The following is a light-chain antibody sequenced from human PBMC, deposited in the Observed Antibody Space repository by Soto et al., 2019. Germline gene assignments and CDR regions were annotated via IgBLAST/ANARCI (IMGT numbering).Light chain of an antibody. J-gene: IGLJ2*01. CDR3: SAYAGSSVL. CDR1: SSDVGGYDY. Sequence: SALTQPASVSGSPGQSITISCTGTSSDVGGYDYVSWYQQYPDKAPKLMIFEVSNRPSGVSNRFSGSKSCNTASLTISGLQTEDEADYYCSAYAGSSVLFGGGTTLTVL. V-gene: IGLV2-14*01. CDR2: EVS.